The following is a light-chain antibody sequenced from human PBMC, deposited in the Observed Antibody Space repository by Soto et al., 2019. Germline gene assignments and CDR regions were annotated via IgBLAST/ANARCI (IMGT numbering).Light chain of an antibody. CDR1: SSDVGGYNY. CDR3: SSYTSSSTLCV. J-gene: IGLJ1*01. CDR2: DAS. Sequence: QSVLTQPASVSGSPGQSITISCTGTSSDVGGYNYVSWYQQHPGKAPKLMIYDASNRPSGVSNRFSGSKSGNTASLTISGLQAEDEADYYCSSYTSSSTLCVFGTGTKVTVL. V-gene: IGLV2-14*01.